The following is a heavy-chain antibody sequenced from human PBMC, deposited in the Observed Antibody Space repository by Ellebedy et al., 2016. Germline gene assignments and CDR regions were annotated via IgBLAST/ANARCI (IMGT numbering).Heavy chain of an antibody. CDR3: ARTHTAMLEYNYGMDV. J-gene: IGHJ6*02. D-gene: IGHD5-18*01. CDR2: IIPILCIA. Sequence: ASVKVSCKASGGTFSSYAINWARQAPGQGLEWMGRIIPILCIANYAQKFQERVTIIADKSTSTAFMELSSLRSEDTAVYYCARTHTAMLEYNYGMDVWGQGTTVTVSS. CDR1: GGTFSSYA. V-gene: IGHV1-69*04.